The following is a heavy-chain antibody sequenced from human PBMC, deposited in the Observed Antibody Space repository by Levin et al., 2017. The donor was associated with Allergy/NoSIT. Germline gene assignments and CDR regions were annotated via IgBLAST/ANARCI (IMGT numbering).Heavy chain of an antibody. CDR3: AREAGAGSDKVFDY. CDR1: GGSISTSNW. Sequence: PSETLSLTCAVSGGSISTSNWWSWVRQPPGKGLEWIGEIYHSGSTNYNPSLKSRVTISVDKSKNQLSLKLSSVTAADTAVYYCAREAGAGSDKVFDYWGKGTLVTVSS. D-gene: IGHD3-10*01. V-gene: IGHV4-4*02. CDR2: IYHSGST. J-gene: IGHJ4*02.